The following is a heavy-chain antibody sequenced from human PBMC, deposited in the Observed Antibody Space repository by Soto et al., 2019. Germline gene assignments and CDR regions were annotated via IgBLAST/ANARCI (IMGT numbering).Heavy chain of an antibody. D-gene: IGHD2-2*03. J-gene: IGHJ6*02. Sequence: SVKVSCKASGGTFSSYAISWVRQAPGQGLEWMGGIIPIFGTANYAQKFQGRVTITADESTSTAYMELSSLRSEDTAVYYCARVLDTVVVPAASDLSNYYGMDVWGRG. CDR1: GGTFSSYA. V-gene: IGHV1-69*13. CDR2: IIPIFGTA. CDR3: ARVLDTVVVPAASDLSNYYGMDV.